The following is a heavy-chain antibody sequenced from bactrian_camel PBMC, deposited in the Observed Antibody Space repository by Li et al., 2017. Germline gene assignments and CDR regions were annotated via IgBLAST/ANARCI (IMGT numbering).Heavy chain of an antibody. Sequence: HVQLVESGGGSVQAGGSLRLPCVASGFTFSSYYMSWVRQAPGKGLEWVSTIYGDVYGDGSNTYYADSVKGRFTISRDNAKNTLYLQLNSLKPEDSAMYYCAARTLFCRGNKVNPVSFTYWGQGTQVTVS. CDR1: GFTFSSYY. CDR3: AARTLFCRGNKVNPVSFTY. D-gene: IGHD5*01. V-gene: IGHV3-2*01. CDR2: VYGDGSNT. J-gene: IGHJ4*01.